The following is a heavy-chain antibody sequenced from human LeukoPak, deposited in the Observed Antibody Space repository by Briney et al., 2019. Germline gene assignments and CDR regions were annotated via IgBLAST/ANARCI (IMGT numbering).Heavy chain of an antibody. V-gene: IGHV3-23*01. CDR3: ANPITLVRGVIIGDY. D-gene: IGHD3-10*01. CDR2: INSNGGRT. CDR1: GFTFSREA. Sequence: GGSLRLSCAASGFTFSREAMSWVRQAPGKGLDWVSGINSNGGRTYYADSVKGRFNISRDNSKNTLYLQMNSLRAEDTAVYYCANPITLVRGVIIGDYWGQGTLVGVSS. J-gene: IGHJ4*02.